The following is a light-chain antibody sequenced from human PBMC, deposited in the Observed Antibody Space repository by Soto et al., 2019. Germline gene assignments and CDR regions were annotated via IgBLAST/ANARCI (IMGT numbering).Light chain of an antibody. J-gene: IGKJ2*01. CDR3: QQYNNWPLFT. CDR2: GAS. V-gene: IGKV3-15*01. CDR1: QTIKSN. Sequence: VMTQSPATLSVSPGERATLSCRASQTIKSNLAWYQQKSGQPPRLLIYGASIRATGIPVRFSGSCSGTEFTLTISSLQSEDSALYYCQQYNNWPLFTFGQGTKLEIK.